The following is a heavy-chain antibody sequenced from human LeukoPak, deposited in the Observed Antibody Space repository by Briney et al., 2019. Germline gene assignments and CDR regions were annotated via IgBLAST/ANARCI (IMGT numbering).Heavy chain of an antibody. D-gene: IGHD1-1*01. CDR2: ISGSGDNT. CDR3: ARSHWNDVRYFDY. J-gene: IGHJ4*02. V-gene: IGHV3-23*01. Sequence: GGSLRLSCAASGFTFNGYAMSWVRQAPGKGLEWVSTISGSGDNTYYADSVKGRFTISRDNSKNTLSLQMNSLRAEDTAVYYCARSHWNDVRYFDYWGQGTLVTVSS. CDR1: GFTFNGYA.